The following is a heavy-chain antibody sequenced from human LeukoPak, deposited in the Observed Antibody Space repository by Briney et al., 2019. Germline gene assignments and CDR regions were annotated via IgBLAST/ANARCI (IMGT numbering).Heavy chain of an antibody. CDR1: GGSISSSSYY. Sequence: SETLSLTCTVSGGSISSSSYYWGWIRQPPGKGLELIGSIYYSGSTYYNPSLKSRVTISVDTSKNQFSLKLSSVTAADTAVYYCASSLVDCSGGSCYPPVGNWGQGTLVTVSS. CDR2: IYYSGST. CDR3: ASSLVDCSGGSCYPPVGN. V-gene: IGHV4-39*01. J-gene: IGHJ4*02. D-gene: IGHD2-15*01.